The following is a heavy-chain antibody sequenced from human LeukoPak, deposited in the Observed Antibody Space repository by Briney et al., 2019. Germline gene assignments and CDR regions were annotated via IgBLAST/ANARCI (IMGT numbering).Heavy chain of an antibody. CDR1: GGTFSSYA. D-gene: IGHD3-22*01. J-gene: IGHJ4*02. CDR3: ASAGLGGVSSGMEY. CDR2: IFPFFGTA. Sequence: SVKVSCKASGGTFSSYAISWVRQAPGQGLEWMGGIFPFFGTANYAQKLQDRVTITTDESTSTAYMELSSLTAEETAEYYCASAGLGGVSSGMEYWGQGTLVTVSS. V-gene: IGHV1-69*05.